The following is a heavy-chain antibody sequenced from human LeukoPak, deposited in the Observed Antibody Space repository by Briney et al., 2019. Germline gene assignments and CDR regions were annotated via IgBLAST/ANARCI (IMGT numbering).Heavy chain of an antibody. J-gene: IGHJ5*02. CDR2: ISGDGDNT. V-gene: IGHV3-43*02. Sequence: GGSLRLSCVASGFTLDDYALHWVRQGPGKGLEWISLISGDGDNTYYADSVKGRFTISRDNSRNSLYLQMSSLRAEDTALYYCAKGVRSGTYYNCFDPWGQGTLVTVSS. D-gene: IGHD1-26*01. CDR3: AKGVRSGTYYNCFDP. CDR1: GFTLDDYA.